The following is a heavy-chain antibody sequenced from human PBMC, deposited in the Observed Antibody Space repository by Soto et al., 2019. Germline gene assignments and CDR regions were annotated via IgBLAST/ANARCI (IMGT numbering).Heavy chain of an antibody. CDR1: GYTFTSYA. D-gene: IGHD6-6*01. Sequence: RASVKVSCKATGYTFTSYAMHWVRQAPGQRLEWMGWINAGNGNTKYSQKFQGRVTITRDTSASTAYMELSSLRSEDTAVYYCARAYSSSSVWFDPWGQGTLVTVS. J-gene: IGHJ5*02. CDR2: INAGNGNT. CDR3: ARAYSSSSVWFDP. V-gene: IGHV1-3*01.